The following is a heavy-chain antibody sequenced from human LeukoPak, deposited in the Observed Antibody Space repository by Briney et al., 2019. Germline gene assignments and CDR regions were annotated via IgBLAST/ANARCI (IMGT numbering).Heavy chain of an antibody. CDR2: ISGRDDST. V-gene: IGHV3-23*01. Sequence: GGSLRLSCAASGFTLTNYAMYWVRQAPGKGLEGVSAISGRDDSTYYADSVKGRFTISRDTSKNTLFLQMNSLRAEDTAVYYCAKWGDYDILTGYYDPDYWGQGTLVTVSS. CDR1: GFTLTNYA. CDR3: AKWGDYDILTGYYDPDY. J-gene: IGHJ4*02. D-gene: IGHD3-9*01.